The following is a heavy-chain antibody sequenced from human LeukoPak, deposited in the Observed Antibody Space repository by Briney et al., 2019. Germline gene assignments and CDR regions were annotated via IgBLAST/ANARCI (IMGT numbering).Heavy chain of an antibody. D-gene: IGHD5-18*01. CDR3: ARAGGYSYGLDY. CDR2: MNPNSGNT. Sequence: VASVKVSCKASGYTFTSYDINWVRQATGQGLEWMGWMNPNSGNTGYAQKFQGRVTINRNTSISTAYMELSSLRSEDTAVYYCARAGGYSYGLDYWGQGTLVTVSS. V-gene: IGHV1-8*03. CDR1: GYTFTSYD. J-gene: IGHJ4*02.